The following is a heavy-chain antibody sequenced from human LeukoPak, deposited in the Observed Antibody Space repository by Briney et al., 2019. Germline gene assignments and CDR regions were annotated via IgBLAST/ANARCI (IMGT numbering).Heavy chain of an antibody. Sequence: PSETLSLTCAVSGGSISSGSYYWAWIRQPAGKGLEWIGRISITESTYYNPSLKSRVTISLDTSKNHFSPKLNSMTAADTAVYYCARDAGFYAGIDHWGQGTLVTVSS. CDR3: ARDAGFYAGIDH. V-gene: IGHV4-61*02. D-gene: IGHD2/OR15-2a*01. J-gene: IGHJ5*02. CDR1: GGSISSGSYY. CDR2: ISITEST.